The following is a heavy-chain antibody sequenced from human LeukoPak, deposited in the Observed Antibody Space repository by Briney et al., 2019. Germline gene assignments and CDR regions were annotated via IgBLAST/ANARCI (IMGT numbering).Heavy chain of an antibody. D-gene: IGHD3-3*02. CDR2: IKSKTDGGTT. CDR3: TAIFYPYVPRRYFDY. Sequence: PGGSLRLSCAASGFTFSDAWMNWVRQAPGKGPEWVGRIKSKTDGGTTDFAAPVKGRFTISRDDSINTLYLQMNSLKTEDTAVYYCTAIFYPYVPRRYFDYWGRGTLVTVSS. J-gene: IGHJ4*02. V-gene: IGHV3-15*01. CDR1: GFTFSDAW.